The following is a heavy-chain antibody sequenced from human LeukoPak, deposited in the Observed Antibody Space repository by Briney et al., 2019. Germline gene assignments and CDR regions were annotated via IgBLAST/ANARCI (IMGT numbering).Heavy chain of an antibody. Sequence: ASVKVSCKASGYTFTGYYMHWVRQAPGQGLEWMGWINPNSGGTNYAQKFQGRVTMTRDTSISTAYMELSRLRSDDTAVYYCARGRHGSGSYYNSWGQGTLVTVSS. CDR1: GYTFTGYY. CDR2: INPNSGGT. J-gene: IGHJ4*02. V-gene: IGHV1-2*02. CDR3: ARGRHGSGSYYNS. D-gene: IGHD3-10*01.